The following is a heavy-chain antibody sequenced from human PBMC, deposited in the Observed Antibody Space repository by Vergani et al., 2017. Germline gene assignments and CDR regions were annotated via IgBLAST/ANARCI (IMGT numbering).Heavy chain of an antibody. CDR2: IKQDGSEK. CDR1: GFTFSSYW. J-gene: IGHJ3*02. V-gene: IGHV3-7*01. CDR3: ARTTYYYDSSGYRIDAFDI. Sequence: EVQLVESGGGLVQPGGSLRLSCAASGFTFSSYWMSWVRQAPGKGLEWVANIKQDGSEKYYVDSVKGRFTISRDNAKNSLYLQMNSLRAEDTDVYYCARTTYYYDSSGYRIDAFDIWGQGTMVTVSS. D-gene: IGHD3-22*01.